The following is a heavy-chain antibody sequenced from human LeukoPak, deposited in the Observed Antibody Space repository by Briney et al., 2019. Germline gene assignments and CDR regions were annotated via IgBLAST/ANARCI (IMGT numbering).Heavy chain of an antibody. D-gene: IGHD2-21*02. V-gene: IGHV4-59*01. CDR2: IYYSGST. J-gene: IGHJ4*02. CDR1: GGSISSYY. CDR3: ARVDCGGDCYIPYFDY. Sequence: SETLSLTCTVSGGSISSYYWSWIRQPPGKGLEWIGYIYYSGSTNYNPSLKSRVTISVDTSKNQFSLKLSSVTAADTAVYCCARVDCGGDCYIPYFDYWGQGTLVTVSS.